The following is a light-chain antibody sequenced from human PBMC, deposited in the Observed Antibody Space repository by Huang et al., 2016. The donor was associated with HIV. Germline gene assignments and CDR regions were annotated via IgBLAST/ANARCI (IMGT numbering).Light chain of an antibody. CDR3: QQYNDWPPYT. Sequence: EIVMTQSPATLSVSPGERATLSCRATQSVSSNLAWYQQKPGQAPRRRIYAASTRATGIPARFSGSGSGTEFTLTISSLQSEDFAVYYCQQYNDWPPYTFGQGTKLEIK. CDR2: AAS. CDR1: QSVSSN. V-gene: IGKV3-15*01. J-gene: IGKJ2*01.